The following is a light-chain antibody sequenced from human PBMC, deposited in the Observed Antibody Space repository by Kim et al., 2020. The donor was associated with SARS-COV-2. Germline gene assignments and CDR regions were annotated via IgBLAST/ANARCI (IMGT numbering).Light chain of an antibody. CDR3: QQTYSSLHIT. CDR1: QSISNH. V-gene: IGKV1-39*01. Sequence: SVGDSATITCRASQSISNHVHWYQQKPGKAPKLLIYAASTLQDGVPSRFIGGGSGTDFTLTISSLQPEDFATYYCQQTYSSLHITFGQGTRLEIK. CDR2: AAS. J-gene: IGKJ5*01.